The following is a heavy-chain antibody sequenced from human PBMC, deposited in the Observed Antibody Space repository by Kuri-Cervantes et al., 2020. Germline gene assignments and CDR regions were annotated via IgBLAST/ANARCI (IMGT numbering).Heavy chain of an antibody. CDR1: GYTFTSYG. J-gene: IGHJ5*02. D-gene: IGHD6-19*01. CDR2: ISAYNGNT. Sequence: ASVKVSCKASGYTFTSYGISWVRQAPGQGLEWMGWISAYNGNTNYAQKLQGRVTMTTDTSTSTAYMELRSLRSDDTAVYYCARGSSGWYLGAWFDPWCQGTLVTVSS. CDR3: ARGSSGWYLGAWFDP. V-gene: IGHV1-18*01.